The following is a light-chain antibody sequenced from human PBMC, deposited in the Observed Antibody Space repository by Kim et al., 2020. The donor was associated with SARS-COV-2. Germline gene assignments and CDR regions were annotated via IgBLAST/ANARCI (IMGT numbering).Light chain of an antibody. CDR3: SSYTSSSNVI. CDR2: DVN. CDR1: SSDVDSYKY. Sequence: GQSITISCTGSSSDVDSYKYVSWYQQHPGKAPKLMIYDVNKRPSGVSDRFSGSKSGNTASLTISGLQAEDEADYYCSSYTSSSNVIFGGGTQLTVL. V-gene: IGLV2-14*03. J-gene: IGLJ2*01.